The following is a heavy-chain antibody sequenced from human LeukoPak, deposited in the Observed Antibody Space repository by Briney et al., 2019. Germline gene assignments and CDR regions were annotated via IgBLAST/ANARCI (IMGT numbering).Heavy chain of an antibody. D-gene: IGHD4-23*01. V-gene: IGHV1-46*01. Sequence: VASVKVSCKASGYTFTSYYMHWVRQAPGQGLEWMGIINPSGGSTSYAQKFQGRVTMTRDTSTSTVYMELSSLRSEDTAVYYCARDGAPTAVGYYFDYWGQGTLVTVSS. J-gene: IGHJ4*02. CDR1: GYTFTSYY. CDR3: ARDGAPTAVGYYFDY. CDR2: INPSGGST.